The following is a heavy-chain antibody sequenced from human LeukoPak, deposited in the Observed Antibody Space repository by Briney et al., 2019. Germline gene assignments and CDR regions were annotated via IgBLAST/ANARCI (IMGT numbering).Heavy chain of an antibody. D-gene: IGHD3-10*01. Sequence: PGRSLRLSCAASGFTFSSYGMHWVRQAPGKGLEWVAVISYDGSNKYYADSVKGRFTISRDNSKNTLYLQMNSLRAEDTAVYYCAKDLRNYYGSGSYSQILYGMDVWGQGTTVTVSS. CDR2: ISYDGSNK. CDR3: AKDLRNYYGSGSYSQILYGMDV. J-gene: IGHJ6*02. CDR1: GFTFSSYG. V-gene: IGHV3-30*18.